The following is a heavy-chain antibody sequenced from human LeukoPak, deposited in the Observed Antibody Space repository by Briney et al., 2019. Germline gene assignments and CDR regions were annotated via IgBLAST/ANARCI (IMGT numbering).Heavy chain of an antibody. CDR3: AREYCSSTSCYAKAKNWFDP. D-gene: IGHD2-2*01. V-gene: IGHV4-34*01. Sequence: PSETLSLTCAVCGGSFSGYYWSWIRKPPGKGLEWIGEINHSGSTNYNPSLKSRVTISVDTSKNQFSLKLSSVTAADTAVYYCAREYCSSTSCYAKAKNWFDPWGQGTLVTVSS. CDR1: GGSFSGYY. J-gene: IGHJ5*02. CDR2: INHSGST.